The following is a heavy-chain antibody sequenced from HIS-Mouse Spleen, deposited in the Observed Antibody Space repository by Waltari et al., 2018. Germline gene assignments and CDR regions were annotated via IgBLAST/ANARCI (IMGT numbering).Heavy chain of an antibody. V-gene: IGHV4-39*07. CDR1: GGSISSSSYY. Sequence: QLQLQESGPGLVKPSETLSLTCTVSGGSISSSSYYWGWIRQPPGKGLEWIGSNYYSGSTYYNPSLKSRVTISVDTSKNQFSLKLRSVTAADTAVYYCAREIPYSSSWYDWYFDLWGRGTLVTVSS. CDR2: NYYSGST. CDR3: AREIPYSSSWYDWYFDL. D-gene: IGHD6-13*01. J-gene: IGHJ2*01.